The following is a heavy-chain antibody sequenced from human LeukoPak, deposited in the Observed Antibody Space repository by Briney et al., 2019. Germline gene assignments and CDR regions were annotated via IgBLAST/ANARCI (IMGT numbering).Heavy chain of an antibody. CDR3: ARQLGPDYYYYYGMDV. J-gene: IGHJ6*02. D-gene: IGHD7-27*01. CDR1: GGSISSYY. Sequence: SETLSLTCTVSGGSISSYYWSWIRQPPGKGLEWIGYIYYSGSTNYNPSLKSRVTISVDTSKNQFSLKLSSVTAADTAVYYCARQLGPDYYYYYGMDVWGQGTTVTVSS. V-gene: IGHV4-59*08. CDR2: IYYSGST.